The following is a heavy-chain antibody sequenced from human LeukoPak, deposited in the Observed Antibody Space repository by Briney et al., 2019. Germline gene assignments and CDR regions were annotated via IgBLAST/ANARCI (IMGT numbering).Heavy chain of an antibody. D-gene: IGHD3-22*01. V-gene: IGHV5-51*01. J-gene: IGHJ4*02. CDR1: GYSFTSYW. CDR2: IYPGDSDT. CDR3: ARLGSDYYDSSGYYYELGY. Sequence: GESLKTSCKGSGYSFTSYWIGWVRQMPGKGLEWMGIIYPGDSDTRYSPSFQGQVTISADKSISTAYLQWSSLKASDTAMYYCARLGSDYYDSSGYYYELGYWGQGTLVTVSS.